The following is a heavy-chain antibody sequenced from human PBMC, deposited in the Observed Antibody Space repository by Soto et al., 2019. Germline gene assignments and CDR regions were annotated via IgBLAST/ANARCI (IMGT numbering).Heavy chain of an antibody. J-gene: IGHJ6*02. CDR3: ARDLPGDYYDSSGYYPTLVNGMDV. CDR1: GYTFTGSY. D-gene: IGHD3-22*01. CDR2: INPNSGGT. V-gene: IGHV1-2*04. Sequence: GASVKVSCKASGYTFTGSYMHWVRQAPGQGLEWMGWINPNSGGTNYAQKFQGWVTMTRDTSISTAYMELSRLRSDDTAVYYCARDLPGDYYDSSGYYPTLVNGMDVWGQGTTVTVSS.